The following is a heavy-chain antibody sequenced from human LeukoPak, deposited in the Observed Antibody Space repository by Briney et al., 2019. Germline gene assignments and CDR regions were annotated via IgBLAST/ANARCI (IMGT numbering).Heavy chain of an antibody. CDR3: ARGNRDSSGFYFYYGIDV. D-gene: IGHD6-19*01. CDR2: ISWNSNNI. J-gene: IGHJ6*02. Sequence: GRSLRLSCAASGFSFDDYAMFWVRQAPGKGLEWVSGISWNSNNIGYAASVKGRFTISRDNAKNSLYLQMNSLRADDTALYYCARGNRDSSGFYFYYGIDVWGQGTTVTVSS. V-gene: IGHV3-9*01. CDR1: GFSFDDYA.